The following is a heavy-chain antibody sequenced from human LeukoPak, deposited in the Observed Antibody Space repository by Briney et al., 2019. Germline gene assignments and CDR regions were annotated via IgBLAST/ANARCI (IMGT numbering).Heavy chain of an antibody. Sequence: PGGSLRLSCAASGFTFSDYYMSWIRQAPGKGLEWVSYISSSGSTIYYADALKGRFTISRDNAKNSLYLQMNSLRAEDTAVYYCTRGDNILTGSRNPDYWGQGTLVTVSS. CDR2: ISSSGSTI. CDR1: GFTFSDYY. J-gene: IGHJ4*02. CDR3: TRGDNILTGSRNPDY. D-gene: IGHD3-9*01. V-gene: IGHV3-11*04.